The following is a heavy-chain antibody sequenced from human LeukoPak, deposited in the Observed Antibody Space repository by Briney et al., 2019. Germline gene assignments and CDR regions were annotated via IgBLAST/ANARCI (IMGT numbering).Heavy chain of an antibody. Sequence: SETLSLTCTVSGGSISSYYWSWLRQPPGKGLEWIGYIYYSGSTNYNPSLKSRVTISVDTSKNQFSLKLSSVTAADTAVYYCARGFHGFPNWFDPWGQGTLVTVSS. J-gene: IGHJ5*02. V-gene: IGHV4-59*01. CDR3: ARGFHGFPNWFDP. CDR1: GGSISSYY. D-gene: IGHD4-17*01. CDR2: IYYSGST.